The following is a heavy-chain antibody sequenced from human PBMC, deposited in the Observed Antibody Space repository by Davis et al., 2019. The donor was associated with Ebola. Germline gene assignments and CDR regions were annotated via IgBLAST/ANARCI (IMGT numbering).Heavy chain of an antibody. CDR2: INAGNGDT. Sequence: AASVKVSCKASGYTFTSYAMHWVRQAPGQMLEWMGWINAGNGDTKYSQKFQGRVTITRDTPASTAYMELSSLRSEDTAVYYCAREGKGTGNNWFDPWGQGTLVTVSS. CDR3: AREGKGTGNNWFDP. J-gene: IGHJ5*02. CDR1: GYTFTSYA. V-gene: IGHV1-3*01. D-gene: IGHD1-1*01.